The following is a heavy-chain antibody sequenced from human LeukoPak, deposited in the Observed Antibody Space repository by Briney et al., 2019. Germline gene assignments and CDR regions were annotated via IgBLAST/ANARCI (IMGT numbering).Heavy chain of an antibody. V-gene: IGHV3-23*01. D-gene: IGHD5-18*01. J-gene: IGHJ4*02. CDR3: VTLSGYSYGYFGY. CDR1: GFTFSSYG. CDR2: ISGTGGST. Sequence: GGSLRLSCAASGFTFSSYGMSWVRQAPGKGLEWVSAISGTGGSTYYADSVKGRFTISRDNSKNTLYLQMNSLRAEDTAVYYCVTLSGYSYGYFGYWGQGTLVTVSS.